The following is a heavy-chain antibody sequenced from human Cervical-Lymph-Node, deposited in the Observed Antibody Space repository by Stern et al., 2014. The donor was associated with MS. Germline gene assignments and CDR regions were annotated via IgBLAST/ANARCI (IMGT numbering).Heavy chain of an antibody. J-gene: IGHJ4*02. CDR1: GDTFSKYT. CDR2: IIPFFRTT. CDR3: ARDRPDSGSPLAPYYC. Sequence: VQLVQSGAEVKEPGSSVKVSCKASGDTFSKYTINWVRQAPGQGLEWMGGIIPFFRTTTYEMKFQGRLTFTADKTTSTIYMELSSLTFEDTDVYYCARDRPDSGSPLAPYYCWGQGTLVTVSS. D-gene: IGHD1-26*01. V-gene: IGHV1-69*06.